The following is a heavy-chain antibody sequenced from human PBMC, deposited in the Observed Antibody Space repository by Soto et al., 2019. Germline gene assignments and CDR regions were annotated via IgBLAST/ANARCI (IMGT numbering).Heavy chain of an antibody. CDR1: GGTFSSYA. Sequence: ASLKVSCKASGGTFSSYAISWVRQAPGQGLEWMGGIIPIFGTANYAQKFQGRVTITADESTSTAYMELSSLRSEDTAVYYCARGVSYGGHFDYWGQGNLVTGS. CDR3: ARGVSYGGHFDY. CDR2: IIPIFGTA. D-gene: IGHD4-17*01. V-gene: IGHV1-69*13. J-gene: IGHJ4*02.